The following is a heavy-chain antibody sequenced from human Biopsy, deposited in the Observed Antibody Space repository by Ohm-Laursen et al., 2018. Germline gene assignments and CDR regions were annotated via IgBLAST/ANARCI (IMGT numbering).Heavy chain of an antibody. V-gene: IGHV1-18*04. J-gene: IGHJ3*02. Sequence: ASVKVSCKTSGYTFTAYGISWVRQGPGQGLEWMGWISTYNDDTNIAQKFQGRVSMTTDTSTRTAYMELRSLRSGDTAIYFCARDPGYDFWSGSDPFDIWGQGTLVTVS. CDR1: GYTFTAYG. CDR3: ARDPGYDFWSGSDPFDI. CDR2: ISTYNDDT. D-gene: IGHD3-3*01.